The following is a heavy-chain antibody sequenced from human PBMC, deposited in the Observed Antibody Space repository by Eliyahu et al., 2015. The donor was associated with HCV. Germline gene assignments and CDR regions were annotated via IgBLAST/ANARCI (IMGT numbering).Heavy chain of an antibody. D-gene: IGHD6-6*01. CDR3: AKVSARPKIYYFDD. Sequence: VQLLESGGGLVQLGGSXRVSCAASGFTFSIYVMSWVRQAPGKGLEWVSGISDSGLSTYYADSVKGRFIISRDNSKNTLYLQMNSLRVEDTAVYYCAKVSARPKIYYFDDWGQGTLVTVSS. J-gene: IGHJ4*02. V-gene: IGHV3-23*01. CDR1: GFTFSIYV. CDR2: ISDSGLST.